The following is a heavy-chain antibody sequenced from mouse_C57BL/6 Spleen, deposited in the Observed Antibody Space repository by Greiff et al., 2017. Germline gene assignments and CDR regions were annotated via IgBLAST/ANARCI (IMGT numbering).Heavy chain of an antibody. CDR2: ISRGSSTI. CDR3: ARGSTMITNYYAMDY. CDR1: GFTFSDYG. Sequence: EVQRVESGGGLVKPGGSLKLSCAASGFTFSDYGMHWVRQAPEKGLEWVAYISRGSSTIYYADTVKGRFTISRDNAKNTLFLQMTSLRSEDTAMYYCARGSTMITNYYAMDYWGQGTSVTVSS. J-gene: IGHJ4*01. D-gene: IGHD2-4*01. V-gene: IGHV5-17*01.